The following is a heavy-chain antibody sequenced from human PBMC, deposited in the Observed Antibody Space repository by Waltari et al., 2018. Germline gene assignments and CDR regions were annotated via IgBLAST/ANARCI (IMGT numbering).Heavy chain of an antibody. CDR1: GVTFSRYW. Sequence: EVQLVDSGGGLVQPGGSLRLSCGASGVTFSRYWMSWVRQTPGKGLEWVANINYDGSQKYYVDSVKGRFTISRDNAKNSVYLQMNSLRVEDTAVYYCAKSRGFEYWGQGTLITVSS. V-gene: IGHV3-7*01. D-gene: IGHD2-2*01. CDR3: AKSRGFEY. CDR2: INYDGSQK. J-gene: IGHJ4*02.